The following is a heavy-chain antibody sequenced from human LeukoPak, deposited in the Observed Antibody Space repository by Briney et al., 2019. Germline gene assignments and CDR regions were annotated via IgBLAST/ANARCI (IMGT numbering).Heavy chain of an antibody. V-gene: IGHV3-11*06. Sequence: GGSLRLSCAASGFTFSDYYMSWIRQAPGKGLEWVSSISSSSSYIYYADSVKGRFTIFRDNAKNSMYLQMNSLRAEDTAVYYCTRDPGRCTSTSCYPDYWGQGTLVTVSS. CDR1: GFTFSDYY. J-gene: IGHJ4*02. CDR2: ISSSSSYI. CDR3: TRDPGRCTSTSCYPDY. D-gene: IGHD2-2*01.